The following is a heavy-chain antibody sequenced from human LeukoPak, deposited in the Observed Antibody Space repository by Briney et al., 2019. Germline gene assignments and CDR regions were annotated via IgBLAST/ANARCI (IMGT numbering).Heavy chain of an antibody. J-gene: IGHJ4*02. D-gene: IGHD3-10*01. V-gene: IGHV3-23*01. Sequence: GGSLRLSCAASGFTFSSYAMSWVRQIPGKGLEWVSAISTTSTETHYADSVKGRFTISRDNSKNTLSLQMNSLRAEDTAVYYCAKVGFGESDAYFDYWGQGTLVTVSS. CDR3: AKVGFGESDAYFDY. CDR2: ISTTSTET. CDR1: GFTFSSYA.